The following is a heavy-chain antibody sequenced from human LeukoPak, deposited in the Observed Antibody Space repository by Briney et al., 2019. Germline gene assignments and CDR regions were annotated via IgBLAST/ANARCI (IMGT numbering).Heavy chain of an antibody. CDR3: ARGTNWNDLYFDY. CDR2: MNPNSGNT. Sequence: ASVKVSCEASGYTFTSYDINWVRQATGQGLEWMGWMNPNSGNTGYAQKFQGRVTMTRNTSISTAYMELSSLRSEDTAVYYCARGTNWNDLYFDYWGQGTLVTVSS. V-gene: IGHV1-8*01. CDR1: GYTFTSYD. J-gene: IGHJ4*02. D-gene: IGHD1-20*01.